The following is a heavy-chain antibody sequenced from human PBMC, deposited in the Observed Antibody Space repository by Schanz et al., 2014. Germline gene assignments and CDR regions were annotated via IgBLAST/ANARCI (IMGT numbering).Heavy chain of an antibody. CDR2: ITSTSRYI. CDR3: ARGVRVRGIIIDY. CDR1: GFTFSNYT. J-gene: IGHJ4*02. V-gene: IGHV3-21*01. Sequence: EVQLVESGGGLVKPGGSLRLSCAASGFTFSNYTMYWVRQAPGKGGGGGGGITSTSRYIYYADSLKGRFTISRDNAKNSVYLQMNSLRAEDTAEYYCARGVRVRGIIIDYWGPGTLVTVSS. D-gene: IGHD3-10*01.